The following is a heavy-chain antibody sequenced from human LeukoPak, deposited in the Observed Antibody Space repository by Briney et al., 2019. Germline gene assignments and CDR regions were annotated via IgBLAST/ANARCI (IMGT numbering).Heavy chain of an antibody. CDR2: IKRDGSEK. Sequence: PGGSLRLSCAASGFTFSSYWMSWVRQAPGKGLEWVANIKRDGSEKYYVDSVKGRFTISRDNAKNSLYLQMNSLRAEDTAVYYCAREADGDYLPDYFDYWGQGTLVTVSS. V-gene: IGHV3-7*03. D-gene: IGHD4-17*01. CDR3: AREADGDYLPDYFDY. J-gene: IGHJ4*02. CDR1: GFTFSSYW.